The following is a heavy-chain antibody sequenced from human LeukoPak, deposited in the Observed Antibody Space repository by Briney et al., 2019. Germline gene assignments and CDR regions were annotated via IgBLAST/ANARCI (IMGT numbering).Heavy chain of an antibody. J-gene: IGHJ4*02. CDR2: NIPIFGTA. Sequence: SVKVSRKASGGTFSSYAISWVRQAPGQGIEWMGGNIPIFGTANYAQMFQGRVTMTADEPTRTAYMDLSSVRSEDTAVYYCAGSKDIVVVPAAKVLNYWGQGTLVTVSS. CDR3: AGSKDIVVVPAAKVLNY. V-gene: IGHV1-69*13. CDR1: GGTFSSYA. D-gene: IGHD2-2*01.